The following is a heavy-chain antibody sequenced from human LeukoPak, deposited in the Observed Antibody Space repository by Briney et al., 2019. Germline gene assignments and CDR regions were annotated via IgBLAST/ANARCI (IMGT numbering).Heavy chain of an antibody. CDR3: AKDTGIAAAGTEYFQH. V-gene: IGHV3-23*01. Sequence: PGGSLRLSCAASGFTFSSYAMSWVRQAPGKGLEWVSAISGSGGSTYYAHSVKGRFTISRDNSKNTLYLQMNSLRAEDTAVYYCAKDTGIAAAGTEYFQHWGQGTLVTVSS. D-gene: IGHD6-13*01. CDR1: GFTFSSYA. CDR2: ISGSGGST. J-gene: IGHJ1*01.